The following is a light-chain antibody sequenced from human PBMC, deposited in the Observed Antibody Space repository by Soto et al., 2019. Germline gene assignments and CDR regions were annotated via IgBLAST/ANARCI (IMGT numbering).Light chain of an antibody. J-gene: IGLJ1*01. V-gene: IGLV2-14*03. Sequence: QSALTQPASVSGSPGQSITISCSGTSSDIGAYDHVAWFQQFPGKTPKLMIYSVSNRPSGVSYRFSGSKSGNTAYLTISGLQAEDEADYYCISYTVNRSYVFGTGTKLTVL. CDR1: SSDIGAYDH. CDR3: ISYTVNRSYV. CDR2: SVS.